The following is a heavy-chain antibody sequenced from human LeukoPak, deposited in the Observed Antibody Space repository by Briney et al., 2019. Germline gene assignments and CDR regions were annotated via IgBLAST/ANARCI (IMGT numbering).Heavy chain of an antibody. V-gene: IGHV3-21*01. CDR3: ARGNTAMITSDAFDI. Sequence: GGSLRLSCAASGFMNWVRQAPGEALEWVSSITTSSTYIYYGDSVKGRFTISRDNAKNSLYLQMNSLRAEDTAMYYCARGNTAMITSDAFDIWGQGTMVTVSS. J-gene: IGHJ3*02. D-gene: IGHD5-18*01. CDR1: GF. CDR2: ITTSSTYI.